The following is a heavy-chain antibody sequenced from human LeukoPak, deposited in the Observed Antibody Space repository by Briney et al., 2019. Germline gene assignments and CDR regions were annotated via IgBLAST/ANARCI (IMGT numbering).Heavy chain of an antibody. CDR2: IYYSGST. CDR3: ASVYSYGYFNRWFDP. V-gene: IGHV4-59*01. Sequence: SETLSLTCTVSGGSISSCYWSWIRQPPGKGLEWIGYIYYSGSTNYNPSLKSRVTISVDTSKNQFSLKLSSVTAADTAVYYCASVYSYGYFNRWFDPWGQGTLVTVSS. CDR1: GGSISSCY. J-gene: IGHJ5*02. D-gene: IGHD5-18*01.